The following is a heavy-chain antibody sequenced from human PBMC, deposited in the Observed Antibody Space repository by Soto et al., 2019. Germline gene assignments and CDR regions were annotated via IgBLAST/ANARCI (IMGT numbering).Heavy chain of an antibody. CDR3: ARCYCSIGSCYACWHLDL. Sequence: QVHLVQSGAEVKEPGASVKVSCQASGYTFTNYAISWVRQAPGQSLEWMGWISPSTGDTDHEQGFQDRDTMTLDTSTNTANMELWSLGTDDTAVYYCARCYCSIGSCYACWHLDLWGPGTLVTVSS. D-gene: IGHD2-15*01. V-gene: IGHV1-18*01. CDR1: GYTFTNYA. J-gene: IGHJ2*01. CDR2: ISPSTGDT.